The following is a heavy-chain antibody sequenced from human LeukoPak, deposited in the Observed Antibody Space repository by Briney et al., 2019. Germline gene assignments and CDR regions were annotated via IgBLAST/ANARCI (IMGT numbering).Heavy chain of an antibody. CDR1: GYTFTGYY. CDR2: INPNSGGT. D-gene: IGHD3-22*01. CDR3: ARGITMKVQVPSPAFDI. J-gene: IGHJ3*02. Sequence: ASVKVSCKASGYTFTGYYMHWVRQAPGQGLEWMGWINPNSGGTNYAQKFQGWVTMSRDTSISTAYMELSRLRSDDTAVYYCARGITMKVQVPSPAFDIWGQGTMVTVSS. V-gene: IGHV1-2*04.